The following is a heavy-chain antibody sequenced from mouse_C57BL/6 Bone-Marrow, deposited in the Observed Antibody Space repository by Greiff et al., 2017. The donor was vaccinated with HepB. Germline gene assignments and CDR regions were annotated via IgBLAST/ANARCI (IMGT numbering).Heavy chain of an antibody. V-gene: IGHV1-72*01. CDR2: IDPNSGGT. CDR3: APGDCHWCFDV. Sequence: QVQLQQSGAELVKPGASVKLSCKASGYTFTSYWMHWVKQRPGRGLEWIGRIDPNSGGTKYNEKFKSKATLTVDTPSSTAYMQLSSLTSEDSAVYYCAPGDCHWCFDVWGKGTTVTVSS. D-gene: IGHD3-1*01. CDR1: GYTFTSYW. J-gene: IGHJ1*03.